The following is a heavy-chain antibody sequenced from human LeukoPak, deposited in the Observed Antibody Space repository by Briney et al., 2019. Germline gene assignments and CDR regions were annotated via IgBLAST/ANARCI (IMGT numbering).Heavy chain of an antibody. J-gene: IGHJ4*02. CDR3: GAGSGGYADYPY. D-gene: IGHD1-26*01. Sequence: KPSETLSLTCAVYGGSFSGYYWSWIRQPPGKGLEWIGEINHSGSTYYNPSLKSRVTISIDTSKTQFSLKLNSVTAADTAVYYCGAGSGGYADYPYWGQGTLVTVSS. V-gene: IGHV4-34*01. CDR1: GGSFSGYY. CDR2: INHSGST.